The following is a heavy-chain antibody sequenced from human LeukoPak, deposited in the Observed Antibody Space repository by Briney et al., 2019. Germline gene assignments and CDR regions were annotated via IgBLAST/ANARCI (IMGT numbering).Heavy chain of an antibody. J-gene: IGHJ4*02. D-gene: IGHD3-10*01. CDR3: ARDMDYYGSGPLDY. CDR1: GGSISSYY. Sequence: SETLSLTCTVSGGSISSYYWSWIRQPAGKGLEWIGRNYTSGSTNYNPSLKSRVTMSVDTSKNQFSLKLSSVTAADTAVYYCARDMDYYGSGPLDYWGQGTLVTVSS. CDR2: NYTSGST. V-gene: IGHV4-4*07.